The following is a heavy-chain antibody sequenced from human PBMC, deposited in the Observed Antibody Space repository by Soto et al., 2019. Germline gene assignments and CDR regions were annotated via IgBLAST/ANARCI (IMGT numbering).Heavy chain of an antibody. CDR3: ARARATIAAAAIFDC. D-gene: IGHD6-13*01. Sequence: QVQLQESGPGLVKPSGTLSLTCAVSGGSISTSNWWSWVRQPPGKGLEWIGEVYRTGSTNYNPSRESRITISVDKSKNQFSLKLTSVTAADTALYYCARARATIAAAAIFDCWGQGTLVTVSS. V-gene: IGHV4-4*02. CDR2: VYRTGST. J-gene: IGHJ4*02. CDR1: GGSISTSNW.